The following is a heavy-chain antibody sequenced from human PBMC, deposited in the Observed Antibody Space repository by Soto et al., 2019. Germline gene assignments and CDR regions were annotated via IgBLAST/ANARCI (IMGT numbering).Heavy chain of an antibody. CDR2: INPSGGST. D-gene: IGHD2-15*01. CDR1: GYTFTSYY. Sequence: QVQLVQSGAEVKKPGASVKVSCKASGYTFTSYYMHWVRQAPGQGLEWMGIINPSGGSTSYAQKFQGRVTMTRDTSTSTVYMEPSSLRSEDTAVYYCASSGGPRDAFDIWGQGTMVTVSS. V-gene: IGHV1-46*01. J-gene: IGHJ3*02. CDR3: ASSGGPRDAFDI.